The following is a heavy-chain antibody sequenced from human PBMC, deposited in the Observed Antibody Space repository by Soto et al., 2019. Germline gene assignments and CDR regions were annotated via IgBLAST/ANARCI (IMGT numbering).Heavy chain of an antibody. Sequence: SETLSLTCTVSGGSISSSSYYWGWIRQPPGKGLEWIGSIYYSGSTYYNPSLKSRVTISVDTSKNQFSLKLSSVTAADTAVYYCANKIGATTNYYYYGMDVWGQGTTVTVSS. D-gene: IGHD5-12*01. V-gene: IGHV4-39*01. CDR2: IYYSGST. CDR3: ANKIGATTNYYYYGMDV. CDR1: GGSISSSSYY. J-gene: IGHJ6*02.